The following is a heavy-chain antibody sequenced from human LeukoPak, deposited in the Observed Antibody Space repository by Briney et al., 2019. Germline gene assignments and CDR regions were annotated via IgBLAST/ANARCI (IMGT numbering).Heavy chain of an antibody. V-gene: IGHV1-2*02. CDR2: INPNSGGT. J-gene: IGHJ4*02. CDR3: ARVFRLPKRGYSGYGLAY. D-gene: IGHD5-12*01. CDR1: GYTFTSYA. Sequence: ASVKVSCKASGYTFTSYAMHWVRQAPGQGLEWMGWINPNSGGTNYAQKFQGRVTMTRDTSTSTVYMELSSLRSEDTAVYYCARVFRLPKRGYSGYGLAYWGQGTLVTVSS.